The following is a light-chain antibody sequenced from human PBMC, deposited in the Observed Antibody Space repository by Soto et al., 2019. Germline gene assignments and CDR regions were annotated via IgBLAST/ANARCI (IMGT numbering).Light chain of an antibody. V-gene: IGKV3-20*01. CDR2: GVS. CDR1: QSVSSSY. CDR3: HQYGTSPKT. Sequence: EIVLTQSPGTLSLSPGERATLSCRASQSVSSSYLAWYQHKPGQAPRLLIYGVSSRATGIPDRFSGSGSGTHFTLTISGLEPEDFAVYYCHQYGTSPKTFGQGTKVEIK. J-gene: IGKJ1*01.